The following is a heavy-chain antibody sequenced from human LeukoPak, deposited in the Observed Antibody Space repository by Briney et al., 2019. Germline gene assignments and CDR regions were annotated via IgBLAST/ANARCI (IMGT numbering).Heavy chain of an antibody. J-gene: IGHJ5*02. D-gene: IGHD3-22*01. V-gene: IGHV4-59*01. CDR3: ARGQMIFDP. CDR1: GGSLNINY. CDR2: FSYSGTT. Sequence: NPSETLSLTCTMSGGSLNINYLTWIRQPPGKRLEWIGHFSYSGTTNYNPSLKSPVTISGDTSKNRFSRKLTSLSAAHTAVYYGARGQMIFDPGGKGTLVIVSS.